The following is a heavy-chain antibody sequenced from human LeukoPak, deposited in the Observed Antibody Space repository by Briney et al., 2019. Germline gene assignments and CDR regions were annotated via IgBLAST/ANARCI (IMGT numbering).Heavy chain of an antibody. V-gene: IGHV3-23*01. CDR1: GFIFSRHA. J-gene: IGHJ4*02. Sequence: GGSLRLSCAASGFIFSRHAMSWVRQAPGEGLEWVSTTGLESVHTLCADSVQGRFTVSRDNSRNTLDLQMDNLRVDDTAVYYCAKGDDIGKHPTRAYYFDIWGQGTLVTVSS. CDR3: AKGDDIGKHPTRAYYFDI. D-gene: IGHD5-24*01. CDR2: TGLESVHT.